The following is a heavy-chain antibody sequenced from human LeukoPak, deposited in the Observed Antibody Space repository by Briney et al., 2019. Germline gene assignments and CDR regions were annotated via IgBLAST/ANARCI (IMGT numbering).Heavy chain of an antibody. CDR1: GGSISSYY. J-gene: IGHJ4*02. D-gene: IGHD5-12*01. CDR3: ARGGGYDFPLYYFDY. Sequence: PSETLSLTCTVSGGSISSYYWSWIRQPPGKGLEWIGYIYYSGSTNYNPSLKSRVTMSVDTSKNQFSLKLSSVTAADTAMYYCARGGGYDFPLYYFDYWGQGTLVTVSS. V-gene: IGHV4-59*01. CDR2: IYYSGST.